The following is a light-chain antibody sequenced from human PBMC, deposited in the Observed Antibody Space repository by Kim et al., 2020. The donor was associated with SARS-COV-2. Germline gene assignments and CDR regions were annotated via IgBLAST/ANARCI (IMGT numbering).Light chain of an antibody. CDR2: TND. CDR3: AAWDDSLNAWV. V-gene: IGLV1-44*01. CDR1: SSNIGSNT. J-gene: IGLJ3*02. Sequence: QSVLTQPPSASETPGQRVTISCFGGSSNIGSNTVNWYQHFPGTAPKLLIYTNDQRPSGVPDRFSGSKSGTSASLAISGLQSEDEADYYCAAWDDSLNAWVFGGGTKLTVL.